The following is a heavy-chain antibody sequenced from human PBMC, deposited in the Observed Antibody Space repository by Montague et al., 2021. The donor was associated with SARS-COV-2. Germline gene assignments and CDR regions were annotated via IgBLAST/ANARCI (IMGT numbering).Heavy chain of an antibody. CDR2: IYYSGSK. CDR3: ARADKLDVICIYDYGLDV. Sequence: SETLSLTCCVSGGSPSSYYWSWIRQPPGKGLEYIGYIYYSGSKNFSPSLNSRVSISLDTSKNQFSLNLRSVTTADTAGYYCARADKLDVICIYDYGLDVWGQGTPVTVSS. V-gene: IGHV4-59*01. J-gene: IGHJ6*02. CDR1: GGSPSSYY. D-gene: IGHD3-10*01.